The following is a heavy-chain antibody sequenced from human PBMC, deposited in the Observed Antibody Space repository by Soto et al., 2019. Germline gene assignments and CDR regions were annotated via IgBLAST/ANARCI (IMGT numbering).Heavy chain of an antibody. CDR2: VFYCGGT. CDR3: ARGYRQSGYSSSWVFDY. J-gene: IGHJ4*02. Sequence: QVQLQESGPGLVKPSQTLSLICTVSGGSINSGGYYWNWIRQHPGKGQEWIGYVFYCGGTYYSPFLRCRVTISANTSRNQCSLNLSSVNAANTAVYFCARGYRQSGYSSSWVFDYWGQGTLVNVSS. CDR1: GGSINSGGYY. V-gene: IGHV4-31*02. D-gene: IGHD6-13*01.